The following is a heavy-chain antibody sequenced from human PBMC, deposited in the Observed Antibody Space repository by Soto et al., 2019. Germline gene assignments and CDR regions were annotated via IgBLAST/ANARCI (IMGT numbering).Heavy chain of an antibody. CDR2: VYNSGST. CDR3: AREGVGSYGAFDI. Sequence: QVQLQESGPGLVKPSETLSLTCTVFGGSISSYYWSWVRRPPGKGLEWIGYVYNSGSTTYSPSFTRRVTISVDTSKNQFSLKLTSVTAADTAVYYCAREGVGSYGAFDIWGQGTMVTVSS. CDR1: GGSISSYY. V-gene: IGHV4-59*01. J-gene: IGHJ3*02. D-gene: IGHD1-26*01.